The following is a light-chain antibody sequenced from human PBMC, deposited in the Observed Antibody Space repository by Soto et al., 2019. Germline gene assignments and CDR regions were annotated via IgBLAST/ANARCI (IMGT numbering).Light chain of an antibody. J-gene: IGKJ3*01. Sequence: DIVLTQSPSTLSSSVGERVTLSCRASQSVSSWLAWYQQKPGQAPKLLIYDASNRASGIPSRFSGSGSGTDFTLTISSLEPEDFAIYYCQQHNNYPLTFGPGTKVEI. CDR3: QQHNNYPLT. CDR2: DAS. V-gene: IGKV3-11*01. CDR1: QSVSSW.